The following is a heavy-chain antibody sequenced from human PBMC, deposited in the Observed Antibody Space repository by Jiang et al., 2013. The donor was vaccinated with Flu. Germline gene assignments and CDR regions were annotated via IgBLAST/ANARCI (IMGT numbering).Heavy chain of an antibody. J-gene: IGHJ3*02. CDR3: ARASGSGSPYDAFHI. V-gene: IGHV6-1*01. CDR2: TYYRSKWYN. CDR1: VSSNSAA. Sequence: VSSNSAAWNWIRQSPSRGLEWRGRTYYRSKWYNDYVVSVKSRITINPDTSKNQFSLQLNSVTPEDTAVYYCARASGSGSPYDAFHIWGQGTMGHRLF. D-gene: IGHD3-10*01.